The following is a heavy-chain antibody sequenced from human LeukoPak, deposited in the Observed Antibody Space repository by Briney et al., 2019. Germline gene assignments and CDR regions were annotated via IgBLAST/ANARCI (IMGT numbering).Heavy chain of an antibody. V-gene: IGHV1-18*01. Sequence: GASGKVSCKASGYTFTSYGISWVRQAPGQGLEWMGWISAYNGNTNYAQKLQGRVNMTTDTSTSTAYMELRSLRSDDTAVYYCARDRIVSTRLGGMDVWGQGTTVTVSS. CDR1: GYTFTSYG. CDR2: ISAYNGNT. D-gene: IGHD2-2*01. J-gene: IGHJ6*02. CDR3: ARDRIVSTRLGGMDV.